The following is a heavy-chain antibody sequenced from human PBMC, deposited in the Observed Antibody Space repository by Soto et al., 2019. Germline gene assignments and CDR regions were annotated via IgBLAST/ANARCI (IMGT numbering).Heavy chain of an antibody. Sequence: QVQLVESGGGVVQPGGSLRLSCAASGFTFRNYAMHWVRQAPGKGLECLAVIAYDGSNAFYRDSVKGRFTISRDNSKNTLYRHMNSLRAEDTGVYYCARGDREDMLAGLGARPGEYGIDSWGQGTTVTVSS. CDR1: GFTFRNYA. D-gene: IGHD3-16*01. CDR3: ARGDREDMLAGLGARPGEYGIDS. CDR2: IAYDGSNA. J-gene: IGHJ6*02. V-gene: IGHV3-30-3*01.